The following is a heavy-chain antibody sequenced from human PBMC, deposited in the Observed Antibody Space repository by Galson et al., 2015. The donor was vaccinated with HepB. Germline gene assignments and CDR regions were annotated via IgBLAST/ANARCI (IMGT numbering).Heavy chain of an antibody. J-gene: IGHJ6*02. D-gene: IGHD6-19*01. CDR3: ARIIAVAGSYHYYGMDV. Sequence: PALVKPTQTLTVTCTFSGFSFSTSGMCVSWIRQPPGKALEWLALIDWDDTKYYSTALKTRLTISKDTSKNQVVLTMTNMDPVDTATYYCARIIAVAGSYHYYGMDVWGQGAQVTVSS. CDR2: IDWDDTK. V-gene: IGHV2-70*01. CDR1: GFSFSTSGMC.